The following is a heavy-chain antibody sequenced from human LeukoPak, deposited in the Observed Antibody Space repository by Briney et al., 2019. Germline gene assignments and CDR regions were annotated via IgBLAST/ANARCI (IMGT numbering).Heavy chain of an antibody. CDR3: ARAVYSSSWYDY. D-gene: IGHD6-13*01. Sequence: ASVKVSCKASGGTFSSYAISWVRQAPGQGLEWMGWINPNSGGTNYAQKFQGRVTMTRDTSISTAYMELSRLRSDDTAVYYCARAVYSSSWYDYWGQGTLVTVSS. CDR2: INPNSGGT. J-gene: IGHJ4*02. CDR1: GGTFSSYA. V-gene: IGHV1-2*02.